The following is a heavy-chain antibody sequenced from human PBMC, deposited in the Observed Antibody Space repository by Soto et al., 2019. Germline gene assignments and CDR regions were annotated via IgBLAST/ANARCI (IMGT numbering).Heavy chain of an antibody. D-gene: IGHD3-10*02. CDR2: ITRTGDT. J-gene: IGHJ4*02. Sequence: EVQLLESGGGLVQPGGSLRLSCAASGITFSRYAMNWVRQAPGKGLEWVSGITRTGDTYYADSVKGRFTISRDISENTLYLQMSSLRAEDTAVYYCAKGDVERRAPFDSWGQGTQVTVSS. V-gene: IGHV3-23*01. CDR3: AKGDVERRAPFDS. CDR1: GITFSRYA.